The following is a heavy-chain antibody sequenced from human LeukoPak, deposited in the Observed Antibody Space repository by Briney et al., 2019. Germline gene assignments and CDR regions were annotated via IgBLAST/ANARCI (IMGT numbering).Heavy chain of an antibody. CDR3: ARDEGGMAAAGRNFDY. Sequence: SETLSLTCTVSGGSISSHYWSWIRQPAGKGLEWIGRISTSGSTSYNPSLKSRVTMSVDTSKNQFPLKLSSVTAADTAVYYCARDEGGMAAAGRNFDYWGQGTLVTVSS. V-gene: IGHV4-4*07. CDR2: ISTSGST. J-gene: IGHJ4*02. CDR1: GGSISSHY. D-gene: IGHD6-13*01.